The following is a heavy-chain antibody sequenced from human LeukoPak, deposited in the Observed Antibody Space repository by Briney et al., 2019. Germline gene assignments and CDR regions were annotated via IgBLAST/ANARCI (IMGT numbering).Heavy chain of an antibody. CDR1: GYTFTSYD. CDR2: MNPNSGNT. CDR3: ARVKGIAAAGFLFDY. Sequence: ASVKVSCKASGYTFTSYDINWVRQATGQGLEWMGWMNPNSGNTGYAQKFLGRVTMTRNTSISTAYMELSSLRSEDTAVYYCARVKGIAAAGFLFDYWGQGTLVTVSS. D-gene: IGHD6-13*01. J-gene: IGHJ4*02. V-gene: IGHV1-8*01.